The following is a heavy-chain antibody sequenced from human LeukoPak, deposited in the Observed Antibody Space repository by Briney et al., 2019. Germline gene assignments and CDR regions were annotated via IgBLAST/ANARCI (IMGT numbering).Heavy chain of an antibody. J-gene: IGHJ4*02. CDR2: ISAYNGDT. D-gene: IGHD5-12*01. CDR3: AREGGFGYDFTGFDY. V-gene: IGHV1-18*01. Sequence: ASVKVSCKASGYTFITYGINWVRQAPGQGLEWMGWISAYNGDTKYALSLQGRLTMTTDPSTRTAYMELGSLGSDDTAVYYCAREGGFGYDFTGFDYWGQGTLVTVSS. CDR1: GYTFITYG.